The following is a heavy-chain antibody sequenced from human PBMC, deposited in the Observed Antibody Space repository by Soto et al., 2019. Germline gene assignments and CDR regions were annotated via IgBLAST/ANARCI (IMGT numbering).Heavy chain of an antibody. CDR2: ISPYDGNT. D-gene: IGHD3-22*01. V-gene: IGHV1-18*01. CDR3: ARGGYYDSSGSRNYHYYGMNV. CDR1: GYTFSSYG. Sequence: QVQLVQSGGEVKKPGASVKVSCKASGYTFSSYGINWVRQAPGQGLEWLGWISPYDGNTKYAQILQGRVSMTTDTSTKTAYMAVMSLRSDDSAVYYCARGGYYDSSGSRNYHYYGMNVWGHGTTVTVSS. J-gene: IGHJ6*02.